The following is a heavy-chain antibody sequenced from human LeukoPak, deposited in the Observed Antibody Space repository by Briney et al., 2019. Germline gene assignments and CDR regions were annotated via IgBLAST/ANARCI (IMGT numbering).Heavy chain of an antibody. J-gene: IGHJ5*02. V-gene: IGHV3-23*01. CDR2: ITGSGAAT. D-gene: IGHD1-14*01. CDR1: GFTFSYDG. Sequence: PGGSLRLSCAGSGFTFSYDGLSWVRQAPGKGLEWVSSITGSGAATYYADSTKGRFTISRDNSKNTLYLQMNSLRVEDTAVYYCAKDLSTGCNWFDPWGQGALVTVSS. CDR3: AKDLSTGCNWFDP.